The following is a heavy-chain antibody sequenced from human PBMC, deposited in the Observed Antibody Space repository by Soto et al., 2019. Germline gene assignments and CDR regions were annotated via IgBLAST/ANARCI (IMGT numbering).Heavy chain of an antibody. CDR1: GGSISSGGYS. V-gene: IGHV4-30-2*01. J-gene: IGHJ2*01. CDR3: ARVPGL. Sequence: QLQLQESGSGPVKPSQTLSLTCAVSGGSISSGGYSWSWIRQPPGKGLEWIGYIYHSGSSYYNPSLKSRVTISVDRSKNQFSLKLSSVTAADTAVYYCARVPGLWGRGTLVTVSS. CDR2: IYHSGSS.